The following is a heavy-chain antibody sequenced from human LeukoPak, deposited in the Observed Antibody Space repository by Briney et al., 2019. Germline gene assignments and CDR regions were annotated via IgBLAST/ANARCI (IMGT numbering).Heavy chain of an antibody. V-gene: IGHV4-4*07. CDR1: GGSISSYY. Sequence: PSETLSLTCTVSGGSISSYYWSWIRQPAGKGLEWIGRIYTSGSTNYNPSLKSRVTMSVDTSKNQFSLNLSSVTAADTAVYYCARGNMITFGGVIVPSDAFDIWGQGTMVTVSS. J-gene: IGHJ3*02. CDR2: IYTSGST. CDR3: ARGNMITFGGVIVPSDAFDI. D-gene: IGHD3-16*02.